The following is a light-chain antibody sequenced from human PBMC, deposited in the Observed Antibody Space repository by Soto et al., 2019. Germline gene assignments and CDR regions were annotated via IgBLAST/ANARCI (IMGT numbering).Light chain of an antibody. Sequence: QSALTQPRSVSGSLGQSVTISCTGTTSDAGGYNYVSWYQHHPGKAPKLIIYDVNNRPSGVPDRFSGSKSGNTASLTISGLRPEDEADYHCCSYAGSYLYVFGTGTKVTVL. CDR1: TSDAGGYNY. CDR3: CSYAGSYLYV. V-gene: IGLV2-11*01. J-gene: IGLJ1*01. CDR2: DVN.